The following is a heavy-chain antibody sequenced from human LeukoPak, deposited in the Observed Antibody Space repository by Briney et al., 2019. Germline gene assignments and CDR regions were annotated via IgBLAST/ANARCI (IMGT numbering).Heavy chain of an antibody. CDR1: GCAISVYD. J-gene: IGHJ5*02. CDR3: AKPISAGLAVTAGWSHP. D-gene: IGHD6-19*01. CDR2: INANSGTT. V-gene: IGHV3-23*01. Sequence: GGSLSLTCTASGCAISVYDRSGLRQPPGKGLEWVSTINANSGTTSYAASVRGRFTISRDNSKNTLYLQLNTLRADDTATYYCAKPISAGLAVTAGWSHPWDQGTLVVVSS.